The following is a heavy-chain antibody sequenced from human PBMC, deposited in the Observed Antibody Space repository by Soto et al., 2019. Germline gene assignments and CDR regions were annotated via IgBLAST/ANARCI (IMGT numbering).Heavy chain of an antibody. Sequence: QVQLVKSGAAVTKPGASGKVSCKASGYTFTSYGISGVRQAPGQGLEWMGWISAYNGNTNYAQKLQGRVTMTTDTATSKDYLEMRSLRSDDTAVYYCARDIGVVVAATTDYWGQGTLVTVSS. D-gene: IGHD2-15*01. CDR1: GYTFTSYG. CDR3: ARDIGVVVAATTDY. V-gene: IGHV1-18*01. J-gene: IGHJ4*02. CDR2: ISAYNGNT.